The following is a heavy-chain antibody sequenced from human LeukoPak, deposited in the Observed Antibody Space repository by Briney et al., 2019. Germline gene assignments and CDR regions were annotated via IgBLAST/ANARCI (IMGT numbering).Heavy chain of an antibody. V-gene: IGHV3-33*01. J-gene: IGHJ4*02. CDR2: IWYDGSNK. CDR3: ARSVAVAAAGFLDY. Sequence: GGYLKPSCAASGLTFSTSGMNWVRQAPGKGLGWGAVIWYDGSNKYYADSVKGRFTISRDNSKNTLYLQMNSLRAEDTAVYYCARSVAVAAAGFLDYWGQGTLVTVSS. D-gene: IGHD6-13*01. CDR1: GLTFSTSG.